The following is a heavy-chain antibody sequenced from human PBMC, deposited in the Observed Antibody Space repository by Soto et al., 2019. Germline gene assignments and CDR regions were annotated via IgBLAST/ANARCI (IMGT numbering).Heavy chain of an antibody. J-gene: IGHJ3*01. D-gene: IGHD4-17*01. V-gene: IGHV4-31*03. Sequence: SETLSLTCTLSGVSITSGAYYWTWVRHHPGKGLEWIGYIYYNGNTYFSPSLKSRLTISIDTSKNQFSLKLSSVTAADTAMYYCARARLRAVYAFDFWGQGTMVTVSS. CDR1: GVSITSGAYY. CDR2: IYYNGNT. CDR3: ARARLRAVYAFDF.